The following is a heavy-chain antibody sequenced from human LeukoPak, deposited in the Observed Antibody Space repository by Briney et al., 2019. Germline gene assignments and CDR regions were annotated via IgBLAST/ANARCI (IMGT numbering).Heavy chain of an antibody. CDR2: ISYDGSNK. CDR3: AKALEVVPAAYDY. D-gene: IGHD2-2*01. V-gene: IGHV3-30-3*01. CDR1: GFTFSSYA. J-gene: IGHJ4*02. Sequence: PGGSLRLSCAASGFTFSSYAMHWVRQAPGKGLEWVAVISYDGSNKYYADSVKGRFTISRDNSKNTLYLQMNSLRAEDTAVYYYAKALEVVPAAYDYWGQGTLVTVSS.